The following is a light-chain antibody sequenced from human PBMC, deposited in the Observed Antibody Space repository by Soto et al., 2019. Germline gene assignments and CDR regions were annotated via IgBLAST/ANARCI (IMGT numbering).Light chain of an antibody. CDR3: TSYAGTYSFFYV. CDR1: SSGVVAYTY. V-gene: IGLV2-8*01. CDR2: EVS. Sequence: QSSLAQPPPPSGAPWKAGTISCTGTSSGVVAYTYVSWYQQLPGKAPKLIIYEVSKRPSGVPDRFSGSKSGNTASLTVSGLQAEDEADYYCTSYAGTYSFFYVFGTGTKVTVL. J-gene: IGLJ1*01.